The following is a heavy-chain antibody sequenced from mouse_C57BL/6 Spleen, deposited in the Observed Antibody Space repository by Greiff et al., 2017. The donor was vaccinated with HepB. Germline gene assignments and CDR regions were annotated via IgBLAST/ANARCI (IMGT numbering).Heavy chain of an antibody. J-gene: IGHJ2*01. V-gene: IGHV1-54*01. CDR3: ARGGYDYDAFDY. CDR1: GYAFTNYL. D-gene: IGHD2-4*01. CDR2: INPGSGGT. Sequence: QVQLKQSGAELVRPGTSVKVSCKASGYAFTNYLIEWVKQRPGQGLEWIGVINPGSGGTNYNEKFKGKATLTADKSSSTAYMQLSSLTSEDSAVYFCARGGYDYDAFDYWGQGTTLTVSS.